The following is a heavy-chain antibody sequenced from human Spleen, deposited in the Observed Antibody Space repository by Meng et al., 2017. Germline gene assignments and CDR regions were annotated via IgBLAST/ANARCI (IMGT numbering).Heavy chain of an antibody. CDR3: ARLGTTTSGY. D-gene: IGHD2/OR15-2a*01. J-gene: IGHJ4*02. Sequence: VQLVESGGGLVQPGGSLRLSCAASGLTFSIYWMYWVRQGPGKGLVWVPRISSDGSTTSYADSVKGRFTISRDNAKNTLYLQMNSLRAEDMGVYYCARLGTTTSGYWGQGTLVTVSS. CDR1: GLTFSIYW. V-gene: IGHV3-74*01. CDR2: ISSDGSTT.